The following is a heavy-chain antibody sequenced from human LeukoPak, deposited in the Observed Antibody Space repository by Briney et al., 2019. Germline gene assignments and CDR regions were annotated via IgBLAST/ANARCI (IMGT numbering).Heavy chain of an antibody. V-gene: IGHV4-38-2*02. J-gene: IGHJ4*02. Sequence: SETLSLTCTVSGYSISSGYYWGWIRQPPGKGLEWIGSIYHSGSTYYNPSLKSRVTISVDTSKNQFSLKLSSVTAADTAVYYCARTAYYYDSSGYLYYFDYWGQGTLVTVSS. CDR1: GYSISSGYY. D-gene: IGHD3-22*01. CDR2: IYHSGST. CDR3: ARTAYYYDSSGYLYYFDY.